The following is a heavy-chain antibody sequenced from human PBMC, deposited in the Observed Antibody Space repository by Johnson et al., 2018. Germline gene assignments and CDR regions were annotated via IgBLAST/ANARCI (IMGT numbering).Heavy chain of an antibody. V-gene: IGHV3-74*01. CDR1: GFTFSTYW. Sequence: VQLQESGGGLVQPGGSLRLSCTASGFTFSTYWMHWVRQTPGKGLVWVSRINTDGSHTIYADSVKGRFTISRDNAKNTLFLQMNSLRDEDTAVYYCSMRFPYSGSFPYVFDVWGQGTMVTVSS. J-gene: IGHJ3*01. CDR3: SMRFPYSGSFPYVFDV. CDR2: INTDGSHT. D-gene: IGHD1-26*01.